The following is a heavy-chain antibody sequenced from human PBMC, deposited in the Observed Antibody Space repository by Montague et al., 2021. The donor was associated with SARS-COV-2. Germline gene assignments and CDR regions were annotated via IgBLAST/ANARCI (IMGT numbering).Heavy chain of an antibody. CDR1: GGSISSSNC. D-gene: IGHD3-10*01. Sequence: SETRSLTCAVSGGSISSSNCWSWVRQPPGKGLEWIGEIYHSGSTXYNPSLKSRVTISVDKSKNQFSLKLSSVTAADTAVYYCASRGAGGFGSTPERFDYWGQGTLVTVSS. J-gene: IGHJ4*02. CDR3: ASRGAGGFGSTPERFDY. CDR2: IYHSGST. V-gene: IGHV4-4*02.